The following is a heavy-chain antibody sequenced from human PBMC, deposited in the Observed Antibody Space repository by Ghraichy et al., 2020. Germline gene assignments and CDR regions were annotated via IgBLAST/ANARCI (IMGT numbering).Heavy chain of an antibody. D-gene: IGHD3-22*01. Sequence: SETLSLTCTVSGGSISSYYWSWIRQPPGKGLEWIGYIYYSGSTNYNPSLKSRVTISVDTSKNQFSLKLSSVTAADTAVYYCARHLVVAHYYYYGMDVWGQGTTVTVSS. CDR2: IYYSGST. CDR3: ARHLVVAHYYYYGMDV. V-gene: IGHV4-59*01. CDR1: GGSISSYY. J-gene: IGHJ6*02.